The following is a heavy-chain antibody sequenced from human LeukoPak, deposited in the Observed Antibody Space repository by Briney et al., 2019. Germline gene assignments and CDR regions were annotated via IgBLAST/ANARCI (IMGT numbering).Heavy chain of an antibody. CDR2: ISYDGSNK. D-gene: IGHD2-2*01. CDR1: GFTFSTYT. J-gene: IGHJ4*02. V-gene: IGHV3-30*18. CDR3: AKERHRYCSSTSCYVFDY. Sequence: GGSLRLSCVASGFTFSTYTMNWVRQAPGKGLEWVAVISYDGSNKYYADSVKGRFTISRDNSKNTLYLQMNSLRAEDTAVYYCAKERHRYCSSTSCYVFDYWGQGTLVTVSS.